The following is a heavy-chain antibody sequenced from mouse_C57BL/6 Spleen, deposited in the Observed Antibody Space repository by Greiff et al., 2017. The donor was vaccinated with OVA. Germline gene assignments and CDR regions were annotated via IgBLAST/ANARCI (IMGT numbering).Heavy chain of an antibody. CDR2: IDPSDSYT. CDR3: ARGSYSNSGYAMDY. J-gene: IGHJ4*01. D-gene: IGHD2-5*01. V-gene: IGHV1-69*01. Sequence: QVQLQQSGAELVMPGASVKLSCKASGYTFTSYWMHWVKQRPGQGLEWIGEIDPSDSYTNYNQKFKGKSTLTVDKSSSTAYMQLSSLTSEDSAVYYCARGSYSNSGYAMDYWGQGTSVTVSS. CDR1: GYTFTSYW.